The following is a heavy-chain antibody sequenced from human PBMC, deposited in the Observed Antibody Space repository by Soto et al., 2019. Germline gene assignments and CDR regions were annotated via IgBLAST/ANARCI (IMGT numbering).Heavy chain of an antibody. D-gene: IGHD6-13*01. CDR2: INHSGST. J-gene: IGHJ5*02. CDR3: ARRIYRIAADSPLNWFDP. V-gene: IGHV4-34*01. CDR1: GGSFSGYY. Sequence: SETLSLTCAVYGGSFSGYYWTWIRQPPGTGLEWIGEINHSGSTNYNPSLKSRVTISVDTSKNQLSLKLSSVTAADTAVYYCARRIYRIAADSPLNWFDPWGQGTLVTVSS.